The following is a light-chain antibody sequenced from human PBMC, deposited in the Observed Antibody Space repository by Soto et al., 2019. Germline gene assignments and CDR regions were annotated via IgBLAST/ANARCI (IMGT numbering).Light chain of an antibody. J-gene: IGKJ2*01. V-gene: IGKV1-33*01. CDR2: DAS. CDR3: QQYTSLPRT. CDR1: QTISRF. Sequence: DIQMTQSPSSLSASVGDRVTITCRASQTISRFLNWYQQKPGKAPRFLIYDASLLETGVPSRFSGSGSGTDFTFTISSLQPEDIATYYCQQYTSLPRTFGQGTKLAIK.